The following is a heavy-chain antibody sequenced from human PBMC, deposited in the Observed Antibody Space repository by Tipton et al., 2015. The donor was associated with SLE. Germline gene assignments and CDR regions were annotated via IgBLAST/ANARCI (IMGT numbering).Heavy chain of an antibody. V-gene: IGHV1-46*01. J-gene: IGHJ3*02. CDR1: GYTFTSYG. Sequence: QSGAEVKKPGASVKVSCKASGYTFTSYGISWVRQAPGQGLEWMGIINPSGGSTSYAQKFQGRVTMTRDTSTSTVYTELSSLRSEDTAVYYCARTAASGPVYDAFDIWGQGTMVTVSS. CDR3: ARTAASGPVYDAFDI. CDR2: INPSGGST. D-gene: IGHD5/OR15-5a*01.